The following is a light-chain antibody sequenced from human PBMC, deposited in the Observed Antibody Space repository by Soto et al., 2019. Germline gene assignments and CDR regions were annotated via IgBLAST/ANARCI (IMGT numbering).Light chain of an antibody. CDR3: QKYNSFGT. CDR1: QGISNY. Sequence: DIQMTQSPSSLSASVGDRVTITCRASQGISNYLAWYQQKPGKVPKLLIYAASTLQSGVPSRFSGSGSGTDFTLTISSLKHEDVATYYCQKYNSFGTFGPGTKVDIK. J-gene: IGKJ3*01. CDR2: AAS. V-gene: IGKV1-27*01.